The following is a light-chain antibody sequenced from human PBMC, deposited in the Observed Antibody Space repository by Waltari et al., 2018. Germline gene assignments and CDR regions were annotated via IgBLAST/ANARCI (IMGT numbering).Light chain of an antibody. CDR3: AAWDDSVVA. CDR2: ANN. J-gene: IGLJ2*01. V-gene: IGLV1-44*01. Sequence: QSVLTQPPSASGTPGQRVTISCSGSGSNIGSNTVNWYQQFPGTAPKLLIYANNQRSPGVSDRFSGSKSGTSASLAISGLQSKDEADYYCAAWDDSVVAIGGGTRLTVL. CDR1: GSNIGSNT.